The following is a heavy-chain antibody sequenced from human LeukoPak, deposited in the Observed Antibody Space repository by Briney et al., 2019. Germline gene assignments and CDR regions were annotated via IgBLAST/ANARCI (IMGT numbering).Heavy chain of an antibody. CDR3: ARGNLRGGYTLGATSGAYYFDY. CDR1: GFTVSSNS. J-gene: IGHJ4*02. V-gene: IGHV3-53*01. Sequence: GGSLRLSCAASGFTVSSNSMIWVRQAPGKGLECVSFIYSGVGTYYADYVKGRFTISRDKSKNTLYIQRNSLRADDTAVYYCARGNLRGGYTLGATSGAYYFDYWGEGTLVAVSS. CDR2: IYSGVGT. D-gene: IGHD1-26*01.